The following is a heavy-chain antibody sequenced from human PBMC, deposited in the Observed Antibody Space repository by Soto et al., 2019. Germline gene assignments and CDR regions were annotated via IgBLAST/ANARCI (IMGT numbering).Heavy chain of an antibody. J-gene: IGHJ4*02. V-gene: IGHV3-7*01. CDR2: IKQDGSET. CDR3: ARDRGYCSGGTCYSVLDY. D-gene: IGHD2-15*01. CDR1: GFTFSTYW. Sequence: EVQLVESGGGWAQPGGSLRLSCAASGFTFSTYWMNWVRQAPGKGLEWVANIKQDGSETYYVDSVKGRFTISRDNAKSSLYLQMNSLRAEDTAVYYCARDRGYCSGGTCYSVLDYWGQGTLVTVSS.